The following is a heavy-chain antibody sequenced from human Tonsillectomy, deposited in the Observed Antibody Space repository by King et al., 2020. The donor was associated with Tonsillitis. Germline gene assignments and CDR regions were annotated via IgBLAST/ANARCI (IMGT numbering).Heavy chain of an antibody. CDR1: GDSISSYY. J-gene: IGHJ2*01. D-gene: IGHD3-10*01. CDR3: ARLTGSGSYYSLTKDWSFDL. CDR2: IYYSGST. V-gene: IGHV4-59*08. Sequence: QLQESGPGLVKPSETLSLTCTVSGDSISSYYWSWIRQPPGKGLEWIGYIYYSGSTNYNPSLKSRVTISVDPSKNQFSLKLSSVTAADTAVYDCARLTGSGSYYSLTKDWSFDLWGRGTLVTVSS.